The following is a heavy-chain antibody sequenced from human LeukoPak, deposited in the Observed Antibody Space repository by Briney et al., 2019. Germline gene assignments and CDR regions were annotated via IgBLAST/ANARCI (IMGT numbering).Heavy chain of an antibody. CDR2: IYYSGST. J-gene: IGHJ4*02. CDR3: AREEFNYYDSSGSSNLRVY. Sequence: SETLSLTCTVSGGSISSSSYYWGWIRQPPGKGLEWIGSIYYSGSTYYNPSLKSRVTISVDTSKNQFSLKLSSVTAADTAVYYCAREEFNYYDSSGSSNLRVYWGQGTLVTVSS. CDR1: GGSISSSSYY. V-gene: IGHV4-39*07. D-gene: IGHD3-22*01.